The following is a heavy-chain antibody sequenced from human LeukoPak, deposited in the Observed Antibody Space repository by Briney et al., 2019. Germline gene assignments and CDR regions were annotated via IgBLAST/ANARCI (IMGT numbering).Heavy chain of an antibody. Sequence: GASVKVSCKVSGYTLTELSMHWVRQAPGKGLEWMGGFDPEDGEAIYAQKFQGRVTMTEDTSTDTAYMELSSLRSEDTAVYYCATDQDIMVRGVFAFDIWGQGTMVTVSS. CDR2: FDPEDGEA. CDR1: GYTLTELS. J-gene: IGHJ3*02. D-gene: IGHD3-10*01. V-gene: IGHV1-24*01. CDR3: ATDQDIMVRGVFAFDI.